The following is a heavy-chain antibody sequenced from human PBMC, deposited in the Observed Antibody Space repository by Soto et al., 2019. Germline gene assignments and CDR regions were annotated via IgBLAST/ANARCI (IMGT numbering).Heavy chain of an antibody. D-gene: IGHD1-7*01. Sequence: QAQLVESGGGVVQPGRSLRLSCAASGYIFSGYGMHWVRQAPGKGLEWVAVIRYDGSNIYYADSVKGRFTISRDNSKNMWYLQMNSLGAEDTAVYYCARDGIGGTIFRGYFVYWGQGTLVTVSS. CDR2: IRYDGSNI. V-gene: IGHV3-33*01. CDR3: ARDGIGGTIFRGYFVY. CDR1: GYIFSGYG. J-gene: IGHJ4*02.